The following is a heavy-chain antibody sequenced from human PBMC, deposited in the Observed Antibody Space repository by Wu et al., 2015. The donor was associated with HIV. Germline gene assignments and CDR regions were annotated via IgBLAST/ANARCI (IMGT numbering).Heavy chain of an antibody. J-gene: IGHJ4*02. CDR2: ISAYNGNT. Sequence: QVQLVQSGAEIKEPGASVKVSCKTSGYTFNTYGVTWVRQAPGQGLEWMAWISAYNGNTHYAQRLQGRVTVTTDTSTTTAYMELRSLRSDDTAVYYCARDFIPAARRFDYWGQGTLVTVSS. D-gene: IGHD2-2*01. V-gene: IGHV1-18*01. CDR3: ARDFIPAARRFDY. CDR1: GYTFNTYG.